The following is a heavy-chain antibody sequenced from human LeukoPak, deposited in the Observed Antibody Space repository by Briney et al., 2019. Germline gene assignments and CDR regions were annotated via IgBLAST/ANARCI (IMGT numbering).Heavy chain of an antibody. CDR2: INWNGGST. V-gene: IGHV3-20*04. Sequence: PGGSLRLSCAASGFTFDDYGMSWVRQAPGKGLEWVSGINWNGGSTGYADSVKGRFTISRDNAKNSLYLQMNSLRAEDTALYYCARAPYSNYVGYYFDYWGQGTLVTVSS. D-gene: IGHD4-11*01. CDR3: ARAPYSNYVGYYFDY. J-gene: IGHJ4*02. CDR1: GFTFDDYG.